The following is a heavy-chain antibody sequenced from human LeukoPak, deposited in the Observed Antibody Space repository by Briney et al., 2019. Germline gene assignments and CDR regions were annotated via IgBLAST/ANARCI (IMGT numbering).Heavy chain of an antibody. D-gene: IGHD2/OR15-2a*01. Sequence: PGGSLRLSCAASGFTFTSYNMNWVRQAPGKGLEWVSSISTSSSYIYYADSVKGRFTISRDNARNSLYLQMDNLRAEDTGVYYCARDFYDGFALDYWGQGTLVTVSS. J-gene: IGHJ4*02. CDR2: ISTSSSYI. CDR1: GFTFTSYN. CDR3: ARDFYDGFALDY. V-gene: IGHV3-21*03.